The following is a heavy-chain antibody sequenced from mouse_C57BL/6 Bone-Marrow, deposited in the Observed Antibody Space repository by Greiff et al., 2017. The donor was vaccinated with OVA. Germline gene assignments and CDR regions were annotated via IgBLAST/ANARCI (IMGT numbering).Heavy chain of an antibody. CDR1: GYTFTSYW. CDR2: IHPNSGST. D-gene: IGHD1-1*01. Sequence: QVQLQQPGAELVKPGASVKLSCKASGYTFTSYWMHWVKQRPGQGLEWIGMIHPNSGSTNYNEKFKSKATLTVDKSSSTAYMQRSSLTSEDSAVYYCARTTTVPFAYWGQGTLVTVSA. CDR3: ARTTTVPFAY. J-gene: IGHJ3*01. V-gene: IGHV1-64*01.